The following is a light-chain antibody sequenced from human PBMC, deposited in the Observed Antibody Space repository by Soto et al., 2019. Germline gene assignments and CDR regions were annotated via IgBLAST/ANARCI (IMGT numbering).Light chain of an antibody. J-gene: IGKJ3*01. CDR2: GAS. Sequence: EIVMTQSPATLSVSPGERATLSCRASQSVSSNLAWYQQKPGQAPRLLIYGASTRATGIPARFSGSGSGTAFTLTIRSLQSEDFAVYYCQQYNNWPGTFGPGTKVDIK. CDR1: QSVSSN. CDR3: QQYNNWPGT. V-gene: IGKV3-15*01.